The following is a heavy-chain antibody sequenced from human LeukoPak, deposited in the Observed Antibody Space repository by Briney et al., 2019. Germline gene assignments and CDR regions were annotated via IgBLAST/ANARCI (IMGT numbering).Heavy chain of an antibody. J-gene: IGHJ3*02. CDR2: ISYDGSNK. D-gene: IGHD6-13*01. V-gene: IGHV3-30*18. Sequence: GGSLRLSCVASGFTFSRYGMHWVRQAPGKGLEWVAVISYDGSNKYYADSVKGRFTISRDNSKNTLYLQMNSLRAEDTAVYYCAKDRAAAGIDAFDIWGQGTMVTVSS. CDR3: AKDRAAAGIDAFDI. CDR1: GFTFSRYG.